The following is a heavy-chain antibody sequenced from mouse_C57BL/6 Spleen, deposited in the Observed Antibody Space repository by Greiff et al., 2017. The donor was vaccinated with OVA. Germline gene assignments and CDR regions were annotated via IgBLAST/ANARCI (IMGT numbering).Heavy chain of an antibody. D-gene: IGHD2-4*01. CDR1: GYSFTSYY. J-gene: IGHJ1*03. CDR3: ARRDYDYDYWYFDV. CDR2: IYPGSGNT. V-gene: IGHV1-66*01. Sequence: VQLQQSGPELVKPGASVKISCKASGYSFTSYYIHWVKQRPGQGLEWIGWIYPGSGNTKYNEKFKGKATLTADTSSSTAYMQLSSLTSEDSAVYYCARRDYDYDYWYFDVWGTGTTVTVSS.